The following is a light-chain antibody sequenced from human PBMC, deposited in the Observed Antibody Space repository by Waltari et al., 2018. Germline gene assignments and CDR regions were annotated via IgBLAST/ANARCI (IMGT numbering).Light chain of an antibody. Sequence: DIQMTQSPSTLSAFVGDRVTITCRASQSVSTWLAWFQQKPGKAPKLVGYKASTLESGVPSRFSGRGSGTEFTLTISSLQPDDFATYYCQQYNSRSPWTFGQGTKVEIK. CDR2: KAS. CDR1: QSVSTW. V-gene: IGKV1-5*03. CDR3: QQYNSRSPWT. J-gene: IGKJ1*01.